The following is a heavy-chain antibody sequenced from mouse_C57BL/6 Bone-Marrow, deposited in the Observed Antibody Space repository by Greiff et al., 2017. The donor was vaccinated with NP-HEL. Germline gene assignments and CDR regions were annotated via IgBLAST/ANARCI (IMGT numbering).Heavy chain of an antibody. CDR2: INPNNGGT. Sequence: VQLQQSGPELVKPGASVKIPCKASGYTFTDYNMDWVKQSHGKSLEWIGDINPNNGGTIYNQKFKGKATLTVDKSSSTAYMELRILTSEDTSVYYCARGGYYYGSIYYALDYWGQGTSVTVSS. J-gene: IGHJ4*01. D-gene: IGHD1-1*01. CDR1: GYTFTDYN. CDR3: ARGGYYYGSIYYALDY. V-gene: IGHV1-18*01.